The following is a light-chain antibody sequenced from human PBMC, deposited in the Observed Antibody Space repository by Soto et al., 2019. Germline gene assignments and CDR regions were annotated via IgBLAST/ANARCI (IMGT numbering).Light chain of an antibody. CDR2: GTS. CDR3: QQLLSYTIT. CDR1: QGIRNN. J-gene: IGKJ5*01. V-gene: IGKV1-17*01. Sequence: DIHMTQSPSSLFACVGDRVTITCRASQGIRNNLGWYQQKPGKAPKRLIYGTSNLQYGAPSRFSGSGSGTEFTLTITRLQNEDFPTYYCQQLLSYTITFGQGTRLEIK.